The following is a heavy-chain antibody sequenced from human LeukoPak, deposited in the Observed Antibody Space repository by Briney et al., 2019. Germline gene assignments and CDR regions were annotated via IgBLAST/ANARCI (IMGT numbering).Heavy chain of an antibody. D-gene: IGHD2-15*01. V-gene: IGHV3-23*01. CDR1: GFTFSSYA. CDR3: AKDLFEQGPGYRSGGSCFRHYYYGMEV. Sequence: PGGSLRLSCAASGFTFSSYAMSWVRQAPGKGLEWVSAISGSGGSTYYADSVKGRFTISRDNSKNTLYLQMNSLRAEDMAVYYCAKDLFEQGPGYRSGGSCFRHYYYGMEVWGQGPTVTVSS. J-gene: IGHJ6*02. CDR2: ISGSGGST.